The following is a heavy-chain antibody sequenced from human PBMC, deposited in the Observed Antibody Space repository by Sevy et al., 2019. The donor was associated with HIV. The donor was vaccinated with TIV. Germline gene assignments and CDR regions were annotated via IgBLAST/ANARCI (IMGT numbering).Heavy chain of an antibody. V-gene: IGHV3-30-3*01. CDR1: GFTFSSYA. CDR2: ISYDASNK. Sequence: GGSLRLSCAASGFTFSSYAMHWVRQAPGKGLEWVAVISYDASNKYYAGCGKGGFTVSRDNSKNTLYLQMNSLGDEDTAVLYCARDREDYGDYTRGNYYYYYGMDVWGQGTTLTVSS. J-gene: IGHJ6*02. CDR3: ARDREDYGDYTRGNYYYYYGMDV. D-gene: IGHD4-17*01.